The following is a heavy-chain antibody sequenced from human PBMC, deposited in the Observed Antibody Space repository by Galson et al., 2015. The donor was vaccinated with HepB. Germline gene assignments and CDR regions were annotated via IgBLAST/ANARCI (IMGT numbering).Heavy chain of an antibody. D-gene: IGHD4-17*01. Sequence: SLRLSCAASGFTFSSYAMHWVRQAPGKGLEWVAVISYDGSNKYYADSAKGRFTISRDNSKNTLYLQMNSLRAEDTAVYYCARDDYGDYSGFDYWGQGTLVTVSS. CDR1: GFTFSSYA. J-gene: IGHJ4*02. CDR2: ISYDGSNK. CDR3: ARDDYGDYSGFDY. V-gene: IGHV3-30*04.